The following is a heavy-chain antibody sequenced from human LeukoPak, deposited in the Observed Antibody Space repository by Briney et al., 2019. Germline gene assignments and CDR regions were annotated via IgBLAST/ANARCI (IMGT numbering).Heavy chain of an antibody. J-gene: IGHJ4*02. CDR3: ARHVCCSGGSCWPTDY. Sequence: GESLRISCKGSGYSFTSYWISWVRQMPGKGLEWMGRIDPSDSYTNYSPSFQGHVTISADKSISTAYLQWSSLKASDTAMYYCARHVCCSGGSCWPTDYWGQGTLVTVSS. D-gene: IGHD2-15*01. CDR2: IDPSDSYT. V-gene: IGHV5-10-1*01. CDR1: GYSFTSYW.